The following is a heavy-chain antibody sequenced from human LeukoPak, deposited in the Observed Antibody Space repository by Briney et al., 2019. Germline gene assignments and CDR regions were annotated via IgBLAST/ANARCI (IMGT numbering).Heavy chain of an antibody. CDR3: AREQQGRRAAFDY. V-gene: IGHV3-66*01. D-gene: IGHD1-1*01. J-gene: IGHJ4*02. CDR1: GFTVSSNY. CDR2: IYSGGST. Sequence: GGSLRLSCAASGFTVSSNYMSWVRQAPGKGLEWVSVIYSGGSTYYADSVKGRFTISRDNSKNTLYLQMNSLRTEDTAVYYCAREQQGRRAAFDYWGQGTPVTVSS.